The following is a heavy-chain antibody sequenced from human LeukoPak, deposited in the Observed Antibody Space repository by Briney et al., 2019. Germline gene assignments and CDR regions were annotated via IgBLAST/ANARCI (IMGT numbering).Heavy chain of an antibody. CDR1: GFTFTNWS. V-gene: IGHV3-23*01. D-gene: IGHD3-10*01. J-gene: IGHJ4*02. CDR2: IGGSAGTT. CDR3: AKDGYGSGSYSQYFDY. Sequence: QPGGSLRLSCAASGFTFTNWSMSWVRQAPGKGLEWVSGIGGSAGTTFYADSVKGRFTISRDNSKNTLYLHMNSLRAEDTAVYHCAKDGYGSGSYSQYFDYWGQGILVTVSS.